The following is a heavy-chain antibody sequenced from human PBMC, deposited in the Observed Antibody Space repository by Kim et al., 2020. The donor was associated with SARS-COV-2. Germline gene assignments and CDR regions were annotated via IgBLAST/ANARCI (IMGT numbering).Heavy chain of an antibody. Sequence: GGSLRLSCVASEFNFNSYSMTWVRQAPGKGLEWVSSISGSGDFIFYADSVKGRFTISRDNAKNSLFLQMHSLRADDTALYYCVRDGPAAGYWFDPWGQGTQVTVSS. V-gene: IGHV3-21*01. CDR2: ISGSGDFI. CDR1: EFNFNSYS. CDR3: VRDGPAAGYWFDP. J-gene: IGHJ5*02. D-gene: IGHD6-13*01.